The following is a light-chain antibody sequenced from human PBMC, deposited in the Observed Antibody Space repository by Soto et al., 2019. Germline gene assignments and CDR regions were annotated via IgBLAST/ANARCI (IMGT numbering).Light chain of an antibody. CDR2: QAS. V-gene: IGKV1-5*03. J-gene: IGKJ1*01. CDR3: QQYNDYWT. CDR1: QSISNW. Sequence: DIQMTQSPSTLSAFVGDRVTITCRASQSISNWLAWYQQKPGRAPKLLIYQASTLASGVPSRFSGSGSGSEFTLTISSLQPDDFATYYCQQYNDYWTFGQGTKVDIK.